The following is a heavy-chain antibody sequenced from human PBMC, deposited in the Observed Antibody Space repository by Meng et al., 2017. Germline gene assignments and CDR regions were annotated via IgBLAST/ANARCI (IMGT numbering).Heavy chain of an antibody. Sequence: SGPTLAKPTETLTLTCTVSGFSLSNARMGVSWIRHPPGKALEWLAHIFSNDEKSYSTSLKSRLTISKDTSKSQVVLTMTNMDPVDTATYYFARTQSPRIAVASDFDYWGQGTLVTVSS. V-gene: IGHV2-26*01. CDR3: ARTQSPRIAVASDFDY. CDR2: IFSNDEK. CDR1: GFSLSNARMG. J-gene: IGHJ4*02. D-gene: IGHD6-19*01.